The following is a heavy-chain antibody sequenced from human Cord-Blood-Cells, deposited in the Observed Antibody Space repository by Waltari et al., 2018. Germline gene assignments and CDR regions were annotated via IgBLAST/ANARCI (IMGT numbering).Heavy chain of an antibody. CDR2: INHSGST. Sequence: QVQLQQWGAGLLKPSETLSLTCAVYGGSFSGYYWSWIRQPPGKGLEWIGEINHSGSTNYNPSLKSRVTISVDTSKNQFSLKLSSVTAADTAVYYCARYRTGENAFDIWGQGTMVTVSS. CDR3: ARYRTGENAFDI. CDR1: GGSFSGYY. V-gene: IGHV4-34*01. J-gene: IGHJ3*02. D-gene: IGHD7-27*01.